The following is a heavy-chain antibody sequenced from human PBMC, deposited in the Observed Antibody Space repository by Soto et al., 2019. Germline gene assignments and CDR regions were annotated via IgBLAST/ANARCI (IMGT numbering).Heavy chain of an antibody. D-gene: IGHD2-15*01. J-gene: IGHJ3*01. CDR2: TFNFDGSL. CDR1: GFALSTYS. V-gene: IGHV3-21*01. CDR3: AREEGYCGGGSCFRSAFDL. Sequence: EVQLVESGGRLVKPGGSLRLSCAASGFALSTYSIGWVRQAPGKGLEWVSFTFNFDGSLYYAASVKGRFAISRDNAKNSVYLQMNSLRAEDTAVYYCAREEGYCGGGSCFRSAFDLWGQGTVVTVSS.